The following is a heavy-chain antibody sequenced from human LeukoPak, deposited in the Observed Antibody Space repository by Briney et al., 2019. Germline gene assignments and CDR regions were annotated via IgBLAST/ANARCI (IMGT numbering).Heavy chain of an antibody. CDR2: ISYDGSNK. CDR1: GFTFSNAW. CDR3: ASDPGYRTLEYYFDY. V-gene: IGHV3-30*03. D-gene: IGHD1-14*01. J-gene: IGHJ4*02. Sequence: GGSLRLSCAASGFTFSNAWMSWVRQAPGKGLEWVAVISYDGSNKYYADSVKGRFTISRDNSKNTLYLQMNSLRAEDTAVYYCASDPGYRTLEYYFDYWGQGTLVTVSS.